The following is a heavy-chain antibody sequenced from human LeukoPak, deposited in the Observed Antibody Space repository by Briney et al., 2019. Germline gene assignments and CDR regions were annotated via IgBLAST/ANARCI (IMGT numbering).Heavy chain of an antibody. CDR3: ARGSYGWFDP. J-gene: IGHJ5*02. V-gene: IGHV4-59*01. CDR1: GDSISSYF. CDR2: IYHSGTS. Sequence: SETLSLSCTVSGDSISSYFWTWIRQPPGKGLEWIGFIYHSGTSSYNPSLKSRLTMSVDTSKNQVSLKLNSVTAADTAIYYCARGSYGWFDPWGQGTLVTVSS. D-gene: IGHD1-26*01.